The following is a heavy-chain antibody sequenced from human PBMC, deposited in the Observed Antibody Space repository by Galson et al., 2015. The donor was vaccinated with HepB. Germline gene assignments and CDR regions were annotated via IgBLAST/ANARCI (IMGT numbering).Heavy chain of an antibody. Sequence: SLRLSCAASGFTFSAFWMHWVRHAPGKGLVWVARIHSDGVVTSYADSVKGRFTISRDNAKNTLYLQMRSLRAEDTAVYYCARDLLLRGGSWGQGTLVTVSS. CDR1: GFTFSAFW. D-gene: IGHD3-16*01. J-gene: IGHJ5*02. CDR3: ARDLLLRGGS. V-gene: IGHV3-74*01. CDR2: IHSDGVVT.